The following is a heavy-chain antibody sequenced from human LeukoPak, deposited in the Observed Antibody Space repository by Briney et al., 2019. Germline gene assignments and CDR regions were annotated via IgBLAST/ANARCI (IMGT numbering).Heavy chain of an antibody. V-gene: IGHV4-34*01. CDR3: ARVRDGYNFRYYYYMDV. CDR2: INHSGST. J-gene: IGHJ6*03. Sequence: KPSETLSLTCAVYGGSFSGYYWSWIRQPPGKGLEWIGEINHSGSTNYNPSLKSRVTISVDTSKNQFSLKLSSVTAADTAVYYCARVRDGYNFRYYYYMDVWGKGTTVTVSS. D-gene: IGHD5-24*01. CDR1: GGSFSGYY.